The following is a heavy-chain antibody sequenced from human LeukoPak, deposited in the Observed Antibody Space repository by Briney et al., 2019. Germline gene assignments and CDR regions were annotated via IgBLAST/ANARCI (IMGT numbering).Heavy chain of an antibody. CDR2: IYHSGST. Sequence: SETLSLTCAVSGGSISSGGYSWSWIRQPPGKGLEWIGYIYHSGSTYYNPSLKSRVTISVDRSKNQFSLKLSSVTAADTAVYYCAREASVSQVFDIWGQGTMVTVSS. J-gene: IGHJ3*02. CDR1: GGSISSGGYS. CDR3: AREASVSQVFDI. V-gene: IGHV4-30-2*01. D-gene: IGHD1-14*01.